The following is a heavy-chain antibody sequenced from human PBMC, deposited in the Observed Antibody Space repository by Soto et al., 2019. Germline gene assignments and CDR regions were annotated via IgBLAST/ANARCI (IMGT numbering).Heavy chain of an antibody. CDR3: ARGYCSSTSCQPSYYYYYMDV. Sequence: GGSLRLSCAASGFTFSSYDMHWVRQATGKGLEWVSAIGTAGDTYYPGSVKGRFTISRENAKNSLYLQMNSLRAGDTAVYYCARGYCSSTSCQPSYYYYYMDVWGKGTTVTVSS. CDR1: GFTFSSYD. D-gene: IGHD2-2*01. V-gene: IGHV3-13*01. J-gene: IGHJ6*03. CDR2: IGTAGDT.